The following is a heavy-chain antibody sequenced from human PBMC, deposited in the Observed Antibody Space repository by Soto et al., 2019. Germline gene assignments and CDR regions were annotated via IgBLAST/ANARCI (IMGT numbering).Heavy chain of an antibody. CDR1: GDSINSADYY. CDR3: ARVVQFYDSRGYSFYYFDY. D-gene: IGHD3-22*01. J-gene: IGHJ4*02. Sequence: PSETLSLTCTVSGDSINSADYYWSWLRQPPGKGLEWIGYIYYSRSDYYNPSLGRRATITIDTSRSQFSLNLMSVTAADTAVYYCARVVQFYDSRGYSFYYFDYWGQGALVTVSS. V-gene: IGHV4-30-4*01. CDR2: IYYSRSD.